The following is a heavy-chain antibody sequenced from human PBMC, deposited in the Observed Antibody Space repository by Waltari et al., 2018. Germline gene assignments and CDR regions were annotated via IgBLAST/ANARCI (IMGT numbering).Heavy chain of an antibody. Sequence: EVKLVDPGEGLVQPVGSLILACTPSEFTFSKYWLSWVCKAPGQGLEWLASIKEDGSETNYVESVKGRFTISRDNAKNSLYLQMSSLRAEDTVVYYCSDPPSDFWGQGAVVTVSS. CDR1: EFTFSKYW. D-gene: IGHD2-21*01. J-gene: IGHJ4*02. V-gene: IGHV3-7*03. CDR2: IKEDGSET. CDR3: SDPPSDF.